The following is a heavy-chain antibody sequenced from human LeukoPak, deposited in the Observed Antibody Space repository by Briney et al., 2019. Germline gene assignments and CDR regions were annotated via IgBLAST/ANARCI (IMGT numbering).Heavy chain of an antibody. CDR2: ISSRGTTI. Sequence: GGSLRLSCAASGFTSTSYEMNWVRQAPGKGLEWVSYISSRGTTIYYAGSVKGRFTISRDNASNSLFLQMNGLRAEDTAVYYCAREYNYDGGTYAFDIWGQGTMVTVSS. V-gene: IGHV3-48*03. CDR1: GFTSTSYE. D-gene: IGHD3-16*01. CDR3: AREYNYDGGTYAFDI. J-gene: IGHJ3*02.